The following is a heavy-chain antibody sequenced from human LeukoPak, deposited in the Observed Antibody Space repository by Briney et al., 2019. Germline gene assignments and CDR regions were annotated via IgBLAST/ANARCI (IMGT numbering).Heavy chain of an antibody. CDR2: FDPEDGET. J-gene: IGHJ4*02. D-gene: IGHD3-3*01. CDR3: ATPGVGLRFLEWLPHPFDY. CDR1: GYTLTELS. V-gene: IGHV1-24*01. Sequence: ASVKVSCKVSGYTLTELSMHWVRQAPGKGLEWMGGFDPEDGETIYARKFQGRVTMTEDTSTDTAYMELSSLRSEDTAVYYCATPGVGLRFLEWLPHPFDYWGQGTLVTVSS.